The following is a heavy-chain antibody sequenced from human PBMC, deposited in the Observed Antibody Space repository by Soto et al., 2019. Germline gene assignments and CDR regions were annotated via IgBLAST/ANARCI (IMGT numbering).Heavy chain of an antibody. V-gene: IGHV2-5*02. CDR1: GFSLTTSGVG. Sequence: QITLNESGPTQVKPRQTLTLTCTFSGFSLTTSGVGVGWIRQSPGKAPEWLALIYWDDDKRYSPSLKSRLTTTKDTSKKPVVLRLADLVSADTATYYCAHRVRRTVSGLATTTAPSFDSWGQGTPVAVSS. CDR2: IYWDDDK. CDR3: AHRVRRTVSGLATTTAPSFDS. J-gene: IGHJ4*02. D-gene: IGHD5-12*01.